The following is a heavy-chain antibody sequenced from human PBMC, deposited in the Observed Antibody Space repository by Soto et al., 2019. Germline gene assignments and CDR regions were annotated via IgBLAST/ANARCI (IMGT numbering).Heavy chain of an antibody. V-gene: IGHV4-4*02. CDR1: GGSISSSNW. Sequence: SETLSLTCAVSGGSISSSNWWSWVRQPPGKGLEWIGEIYHSGSTNYNPSLKSRVTISVDKSKNQFSLKLSSVTAADTAVYYCESLWDIVVVPATPNGMDVWGQGTTVTVSS. J-gene: IGHJ6*02. CDR2: IYHSGST. CDR3: ESLWDIVVVPATPNGMDV. D-gene: IGHD2-2*01.